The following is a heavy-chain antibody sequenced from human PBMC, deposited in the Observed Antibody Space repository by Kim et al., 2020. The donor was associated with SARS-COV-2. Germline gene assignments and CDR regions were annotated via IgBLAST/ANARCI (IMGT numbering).Heavy chain of an antibody. V-gene: IGHV3-23*01. D-gene: IGHD1-26*01. CDR1: GFTFSTSP. CDR3: AKGVSNSGFDY. CDR2: ISWDGTRT. Sequence: GGSLRLSCVASGFTFSTSPMGWVRQAPGKGLEWVSRISWDGTRTYYADSVKGGVTMSSDKSKNMLYLHMNSLRVEETAVYYCAKGVSNSGFDYLCQGT. J-gene: IGHJ4*02.